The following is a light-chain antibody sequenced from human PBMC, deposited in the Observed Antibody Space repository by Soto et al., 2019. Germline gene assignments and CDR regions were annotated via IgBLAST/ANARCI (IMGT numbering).Light chain of an antibody. CDR3: RHYNNWPPET. Sequence: EIVMTQSPATLSVSPGERATLSCRASQSVSSRLAWYQQKRCQAPRLLIYDASTRATGIPARFSGSGSGTEFNLTISSLQSEDFAIYYCRHYNNWPPETFGQGTKVDI. V-gene: IGKV3-15*01. CDR1: QSVSSR. J-gene: IGKJ1*01. CDR2: DAS.